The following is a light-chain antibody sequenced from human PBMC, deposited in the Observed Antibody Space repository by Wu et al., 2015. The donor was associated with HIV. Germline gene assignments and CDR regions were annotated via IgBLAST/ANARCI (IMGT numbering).Light chain of an antibody. V-gene: IGKV1-27*01. CDR1: QGISKY. CDR3: QKYNDAPWT. J-gene: IGKJ1*01. Sequence: DIQMTQSPSSLSASVGDRVTITCRASQGISKYLAWYQQKPGNVPKLLIFAASTLQSGVPSRSSGSGSGTDFILTINSLQPEDVATYYCQKYNDAPWTFGQGTKVEMK. CDR2: AAS.